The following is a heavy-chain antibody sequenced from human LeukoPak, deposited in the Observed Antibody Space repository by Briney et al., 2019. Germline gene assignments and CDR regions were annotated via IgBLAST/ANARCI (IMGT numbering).Heavy chain of an antibody. D-gene: IGHD6-13*01. Sequence: GGSLRLSCAASGFTFSSYSMNWVRQAPGKGLEWVSSISSSSSYIYYADSVKGRFTTSRDNAKNSLYLQMNSLRAEDTAVYYCARVGAAAAEPGVDYYYYMDVWGKGTTVTVSS. CDR3: ARVGAAAAEPGVDYYYYMDV. J-gene: IGHJ6*03. CDR1: GFTFSSYS. V-gene: IGHV3-21*01. CDR2: ISSSSSYI.